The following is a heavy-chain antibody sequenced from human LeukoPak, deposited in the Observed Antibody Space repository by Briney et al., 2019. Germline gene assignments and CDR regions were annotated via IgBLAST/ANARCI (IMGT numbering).Heavy chain of an antibody. CDR2: IYPVDSDT. Sequence: GESLKISCKDSGHSFTSYWIGWVRQMPGKGLEWMGIIYPVDSDTRYSPSFQGQVTISADKSISTAYLQWSSLKASDTAMYYCARPGQLGEYTPYYFDYWGHGTLVTVSS. CDR1: GHSFTSYW. V-gene: IGHV5-51*01. D-gene: IGHD7-27*01. J-gene: IGHJ4*01. CDR3: ARPGQLGEYTPYYFDY.